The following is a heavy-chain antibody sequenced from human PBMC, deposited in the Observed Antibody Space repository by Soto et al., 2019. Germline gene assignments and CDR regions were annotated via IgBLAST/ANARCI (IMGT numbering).Heavy chain of an antibody. Sequence: QVQLQESGPGLVKPSETLSLTCTVSGGSISSYYWSWIRQPPGKGLEWIGYFYYSGSTNYNPSLKRRVTISVDTSKNQFSLKLSSVTAADTAVYYCAKGGWMLFDIWGQGTMVTVSS. V-gene: IGHV4-59*01. CDR3: AKGGWMLFDI. CDR2: FYYSGST. CDR1: GGSISSYY. J-gene: IGHJ3*02. D-gene: IGHD2-2*03.